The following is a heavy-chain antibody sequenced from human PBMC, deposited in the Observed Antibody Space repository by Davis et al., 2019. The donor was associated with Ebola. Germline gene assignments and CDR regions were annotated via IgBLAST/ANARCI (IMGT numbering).Heavy chain of an antibody. CDR2: IYYSGST. D-gene: IGHD2-15*01. CDR3: ARGRGILSTFDP. V-gene: IGHV4-31*03. CDR1: GGSISSGGYY. Sequence: PSETLSLTCTVSGGSISSGGYYWSWIRQHPGKGLEWIGYIYYSGSTYYNPSLKSRVTISVDTSKNQFSLKLSSVTAADTAVYYCARGRGILSTFDPWGQGTLVTVSS. J-gene: IGHJ5*02.